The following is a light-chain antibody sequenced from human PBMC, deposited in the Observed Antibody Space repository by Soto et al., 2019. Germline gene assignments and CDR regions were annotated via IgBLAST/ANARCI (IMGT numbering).Light chain of an antibody. CDR2: DNN. CDR3: QSFDSSRLGLL. Sequence: QSVLTQPPSVSGAPGQRVTISCTGSSSNIGAGYAVHWYQQLPGKAPKLLMYDNNNRPSGVPKRFSGSKSGTSASLAIAGLQTEYEADSFCQSFDSSRLGLLFGGGTKLTVL. CDR1: SSNIGAGYA. J-gene: IGLJ2*01. V-gene: IGLV1-40*01.